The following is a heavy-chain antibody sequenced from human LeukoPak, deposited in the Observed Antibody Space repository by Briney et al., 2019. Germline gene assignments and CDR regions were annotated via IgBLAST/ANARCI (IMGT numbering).Heavy chain of an antibody. Sequence: ASVKVSCKASGYNFSGYYMHWVRQAPRQGLEWMGWINPKSGGTNYAQNFQGRVTVTRDTSISTAYMELSRLRSDDTAVYYCARGRYYGSGSYSSWGQGTLVTVSS. CDR2: INPKSGGT. J-gene: IGHJ4*02. CDR3: ARGRYYGSGSYSS. D-gene: IGHD3-10*01. V-gene: IGHV1-2*02. CDR1: GYNFSGYY.